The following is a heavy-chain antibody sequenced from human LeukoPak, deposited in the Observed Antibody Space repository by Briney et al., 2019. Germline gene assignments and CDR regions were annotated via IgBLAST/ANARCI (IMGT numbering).Heavy chain of an antibody. CDR2: IYYIGST. CDR1: GGSISNYY. CDR3: AGRGYYDSSGYYFDAFDI. D-gene: IGHD3-22*01. Sequence: PSQTLSLTGTVSGGSISNYYWSWIRQPPWKGLEWIGYIYYIGSTNYNPSLKSGVTISVDTSKNQFSLKLSSVTAADTAVYYCAGRGYYDSSGYYFDAFDIWGQGTMVTVSS. J-gene: IGHJ3*02. V-gene: IGHV4-59*08.